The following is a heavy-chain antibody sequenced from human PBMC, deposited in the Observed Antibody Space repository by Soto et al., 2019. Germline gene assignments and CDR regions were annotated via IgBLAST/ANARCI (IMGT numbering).Heavy chain of an antibody. CDR1: GYTFTSYD. V-gene: IGHV1-8*01. J-gene: IGHJ6*03. CDR3: ARGSTVTILYYYYYYMDV. D-gene: IGHD4-17*01. Sequence: GASVKVSCKASGYTFTSYDINWVRQATGQGLEWMGWMNPNSGNTGYAQKFQGRVTMTRNTSISTAYMELSSLRSEDTAVYYCARGSTVTILYYYYYYMDVWSKGTTVTVSS. CDR2: MNPNSGNT.